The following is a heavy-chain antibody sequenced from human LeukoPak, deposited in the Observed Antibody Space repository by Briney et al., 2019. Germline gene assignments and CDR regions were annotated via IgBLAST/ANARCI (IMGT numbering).Heavy chain of an antibody. J-gene: IGHJ4*02. CDR1: GFTFSSYG. CDR3: AKDPMYSGSYYDHYYFDY. D-gene: IGHD1-26*01. Sequence: PGGSLRLSCAASGFTFSSYGMHWVRQAPGKGLGWVAVISYDGSNKYYADSVKGRFTISRDNSKNTLYLQMNSLRAEDTAVYYCAKDPMYSGSYYDHYYFDYWGQGTLVTVSS. V-gene: IGHV3-30*18. CDR2: ISYDGSNK.